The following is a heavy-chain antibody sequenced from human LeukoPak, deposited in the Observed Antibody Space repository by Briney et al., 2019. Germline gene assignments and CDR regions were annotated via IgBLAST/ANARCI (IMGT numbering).Heavy chain of an antibody. CDR1: GYTFLGYY. J-gene: IGHJ4*02. V-gene: IGHV1-2*02. D-gene: IGHD1-26*01. Sequence: ASVKVSCKASGYTFLGYYIHWVRQAPGQGFEWMGWINPQSGGTKYAQKLQGRVTMTRDTSISTAYMGLSNLRSDDTAVYYCVSGSKWDFWGQGTLVTVSS. CDR2: INPQSGGT. CDR3: VSGSKWDF.